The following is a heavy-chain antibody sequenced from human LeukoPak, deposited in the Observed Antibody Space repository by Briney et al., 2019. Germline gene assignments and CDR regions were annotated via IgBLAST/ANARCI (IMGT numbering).Heavy chain of an antibody. D-gene: IGHD4/OR15-4a*01. CDR2: IYHSGNT. J-gene: IGHJ4*02. CDR1: GYSISSGYY. V-gene: IGHV4-38-2*02. CDR3: ARGGDGAFDY. Sequence: SETLSLTCTVSGYSISSGYYWGWIRQPPGKGLEWIGSIYHSGNTYYNPSLKSRVTISVDTSKNQFSLKLSSVTAADTAVYYCARGGDGAFDYWGQGTLVTVSS.